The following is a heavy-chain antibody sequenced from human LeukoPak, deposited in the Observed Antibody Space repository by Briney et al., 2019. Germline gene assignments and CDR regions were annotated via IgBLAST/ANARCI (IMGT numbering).Heavy chain of an antibody. CDR1: GFTFTHYA. CDR3: ARQWLVNG. V-gene: IGHV3-23*01. CDR2: ISESGGTT. J-gene: IGHJ4*02. D-gene: IGHD6-19*01. Sequence: GGSLRLSCAASGFTFTHYAMNWVRQAPGKGLEWVSSISESGGTTDYADSVKGRFTISRDNSKNTLYLQMNSLRAEDTAVYYCARQWLVNGWGQGTLVTVSS.